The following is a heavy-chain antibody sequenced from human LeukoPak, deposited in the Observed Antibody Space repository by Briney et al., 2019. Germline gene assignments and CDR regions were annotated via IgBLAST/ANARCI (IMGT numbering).Heavy chain of an antibody. D-gene: IGHD6-13*01. CDR2: ISGSGGST. CDR1: GFTFSSYA. V-gene: IGHV3-23*01. CDR3: AKDPRRYSRTGGYFDY. J-gene: IGHJ4*02. Sequence: GGSLRLSCAASGFTFSSYAMSWVRQAPGKGLEWVSAISGSGGSTYYADSVKGRFTISRDNSKNTLYLQMNSLRAEDTAVYYCAKDPRRYSRTGGYFDYWGQGTLVTVSS.